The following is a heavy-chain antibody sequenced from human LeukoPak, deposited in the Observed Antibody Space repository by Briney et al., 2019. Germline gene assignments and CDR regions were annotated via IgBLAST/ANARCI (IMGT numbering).Heavy chain of an antibody. CDR2: IWYDGSNK. CDR3: ARAYDIFASLDY. J-gene: IGHJ4*02. V-gene: IGHV3-33*08. CDR1: GFTFSSYG. Sequence: GRSLRLSCAASGFTFSSYGMHWVRQAPGKGLEWVAVIWYDGSNKYYADSMKGRFTISRDNSKNTLYLQMNSLRAEDTAVYYCARAYDIFASLDYWGQGTLVTVSS. D-gene: IGHD3-9*01.